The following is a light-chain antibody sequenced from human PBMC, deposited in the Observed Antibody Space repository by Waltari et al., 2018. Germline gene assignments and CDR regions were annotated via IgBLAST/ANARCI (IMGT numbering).Light chain of an antibody. CDR2: AAS. Sequence: EIVLTQSPGTLSLSPGERATLSCRASQSVSRSLAWYQQKPGHAPRLLIYAASTRATGIPDRFSGSGSGTDFSLTISRLDPEDFAVYYCQHYVRLPATFGQGTKVEIK. CDR1: QSVSRS. V-gene: IGKV3-20*01. J-gene: IGKJ1*01. CDR3: QHYVRLPAT.